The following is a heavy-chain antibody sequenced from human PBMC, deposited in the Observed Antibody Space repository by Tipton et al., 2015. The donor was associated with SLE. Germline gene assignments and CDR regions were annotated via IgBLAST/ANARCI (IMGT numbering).Heavy chain of an antibody. Sequence: TLSLTCAVSGGSISSGGYSWSWIRQPPGKGLEWIGYIYHSGSTYYNPSLKSRITISVDTSKNQFSLEVRSVTAADTAVYYCVRLRSKVLIDYWGQGTLVTVSS. CDR2: IYHSGST. J-gene: IGHJ4*02. D-gene: IGHD2-8*01. V-gene: IGHV4-30-2*01. CDR3: VRLRSKVLIDY. CDR1: GGSISSGGYS.